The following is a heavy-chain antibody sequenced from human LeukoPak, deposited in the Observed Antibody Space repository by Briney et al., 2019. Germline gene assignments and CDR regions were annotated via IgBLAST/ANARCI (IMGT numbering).Heavy chain of an antibody. CDR1: GFAFSSYA. D-gene: IGHD2-15*01. CDR2: ISFDGSRE. J-gene: IGHJ4*02. CDR3: ARDIWEVAAGARLDY. Sequence: GGSLRLSCAASGFAFSSYAIHWVRQAPGKGLEWVAAISFDGSREYYADSVKGRITISRDNSKNTLNLQMNSLRAEDTAVYYCARDIWEVAAGARLDYWGQGTLVTVCS. V-gene: IGHV3-33*05.